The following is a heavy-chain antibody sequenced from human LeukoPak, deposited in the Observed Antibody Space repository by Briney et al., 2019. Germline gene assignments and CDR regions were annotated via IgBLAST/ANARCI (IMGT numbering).Heavy chain of an antibody. CDR3: ARGKSRGSHIDY. CDR2: IYHSGST. J-gene: IGHJ4*02. D-gene: IGHD1-26*01. Sequence: GSLRLSCAASGFTFSSYSMNWVRQAPGKGLEWIGSIYHSGSTYYKPSLKSRVTILVDSSKNQFSLKVRSVTAADTAVYYCARGKSRGSHIDYWGQGTLVTVSS. V-gene: IGHV4-38-2*01. CDR1: GFTFSSYS.